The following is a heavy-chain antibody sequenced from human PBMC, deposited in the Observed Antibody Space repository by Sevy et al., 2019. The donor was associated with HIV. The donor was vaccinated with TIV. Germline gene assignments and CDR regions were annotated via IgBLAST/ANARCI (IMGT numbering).Heavy chain of an antibody. CDR2: IYYSGST. CDR3: ARGGYSYGFFYGMDV. J-gene: IGHJ6*02. D-gene: IGHD5-18*01. Sequence: SDTLSLTCTVSGGSISSSSYYWGWIRQPPGKGLEWIGSIYYSGSTYYNPSLKSRVTISVDTSKNQFSLKLSSVTAADTAVYYCARGGYSYGFFYGMDVWGQGTTVTVSS. CDR1: GGSISSSSYY. V-gene: IGHV4-39*01.